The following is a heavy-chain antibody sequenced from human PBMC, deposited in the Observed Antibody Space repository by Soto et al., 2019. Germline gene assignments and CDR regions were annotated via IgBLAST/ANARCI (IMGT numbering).Heavy chain of an antibody. D-gene: IGHD3-10*01. J-gene: IGHJ4*02. CDR1: GFTVSAYY. Sequence: GGSLRLSCAASGFTVSAYYMIWVRQAPGKGLEWVSVMYRGGTTHYTDSFQGRFTISRDSSKNTLYLHMNSLRAEDTAVYYCARLSAPTGSYYTAPFDNWGQGTLVTVSS. CDR3: ARLSAPTGSYYTAPFDN. V-gene: IGHV3-53*01. CDR2: MYRGGTT.